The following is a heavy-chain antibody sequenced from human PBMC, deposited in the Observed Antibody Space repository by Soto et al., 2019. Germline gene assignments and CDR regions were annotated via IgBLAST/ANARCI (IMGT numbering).Heavy chain of an antibody. Sequence: SETLSLTCTVSGGSISSSSNYWGWIRQPPGKGLEWIGKINHSGSTYYNPSLKSRVTISVDTSKNQFSLKLSSVTAADTAVYYCARVHLGELSLLGWFDPWGQGTLVTVSS. J-gene: IGHJ5*02. CDR3: ARVHLGELSLLGWFDP. CDR1: GGSISSSSNY. CDR2: INHSGST. D-gene: IGHD3-16*02. V-gene: IGHV4-39*07.